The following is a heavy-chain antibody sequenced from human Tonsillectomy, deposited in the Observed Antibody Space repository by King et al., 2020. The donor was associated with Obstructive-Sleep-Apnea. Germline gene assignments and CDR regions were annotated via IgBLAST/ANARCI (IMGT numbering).Heavy chain of an antibody. Sequence: VQLQESGPGLVKPSQTLSLTCTVSGGSVSSGDYYWSWIRQPPGKGLEWIGYIYYIGSTYYNPSLKSRVTISVDTSKNPFSLKLSSVTAADTAVYYCARADTAMVFDYWGQGTLVTVSS. J-gene: IGHJ4*02. CDR2: IYYIGST. CDR1: GGSVSSGDYY. CDR3: ARADTAMVFDY. V-gene: IGHV4-30-4*01. D-gene: IGHD5-18*01.